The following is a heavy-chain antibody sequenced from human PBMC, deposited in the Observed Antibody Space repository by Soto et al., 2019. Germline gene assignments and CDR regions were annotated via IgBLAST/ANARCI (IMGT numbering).Heavy chain of an antibody. D-gene: IGHD3-9*01. Sequence: QITLKESGPTLVKPTQTLTLTCTFSGFSLSTSGVGVGWIRQPPGKALEWLALIYWDDDKRYSPSLKSRLTITKDTSKNQVVLTMTNMDPVDTATYYCAHSSFYYDILTGYYKTFFDYWGQGTLVTVSS. J-gene: IGHJ4*02. CDR2: IYWDDDK. CDR3: AHSSFYYDILTGYYKTFFDY. CDR1: GFSLSTSGVG. V-gene: IGHV2-5*02.